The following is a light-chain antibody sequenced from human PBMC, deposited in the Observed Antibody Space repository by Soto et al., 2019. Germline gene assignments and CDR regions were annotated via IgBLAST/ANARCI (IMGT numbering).Light chain of an antibody. J-gene: IGKJ1*01. CDR2: GAS. CDR3: QQYNNWQRT. V-gene: IGKV3-15*01. Sequence: EIRSAQASATLSVSPGERATPSCRASQSVSSNLAWYQQKPGQAPRLLIYGASTRATGIPARFSGSGSGTEFTLTISSLQSEDFAVYYCQQYNNWQRTFGQGTKVDIK. CDR1: QSVSSN.